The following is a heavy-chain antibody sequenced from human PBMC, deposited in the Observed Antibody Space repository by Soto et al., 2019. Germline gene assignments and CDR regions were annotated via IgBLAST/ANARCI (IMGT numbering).Heavy chain of an antibody. CDR2: MNPNSGNT. D-gene: IGHD4-17*01. CDR1: GYTFTSHD. V-gene: IGHV1-8*01. CDR3: ARWDYGYYARFDY. Sequence: QVQLVQSGAEVKKSGASVKVSCKAYGYTFTSHDINWVRQASGQGLEWMGWMNPNSGNTGYAQKFQGRVTMTRNTSISTAYMELSSLRSEDTAVYYCARWDYGYYARFDYWGQGTLVTVSS. J-gene: IGHJ4*02.